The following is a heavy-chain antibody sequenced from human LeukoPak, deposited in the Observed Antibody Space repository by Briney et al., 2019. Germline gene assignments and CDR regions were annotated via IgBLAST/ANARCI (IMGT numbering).Heavy chain of an antibody. Sequence: SETLSLTCTVSGGSISSGGYYWSWIRQPPGKGLEWIGYIYHSGSTYYNPSLKSRVTISVDRSKNQFSLKLSSVTAADTAVYYCARGSSVTTYSDYWGQGTLVTVSS. CDR2: IYHSGST. CDR3: ARGSSVTTYSDY. D-gene: IGHD4-17*01. CDR1: GGSISSGGYY. V-gene: IGHV4-30-2*01. J-gene: IGHJ4*02.